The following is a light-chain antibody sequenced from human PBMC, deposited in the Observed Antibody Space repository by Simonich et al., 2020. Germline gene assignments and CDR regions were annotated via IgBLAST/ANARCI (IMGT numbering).Light chain of an antibody. CDR2: STN. CDR1: SGSVSTSYY. CDR3: VLYMGSGIWV. J-gene: IGLJ3*02. V-gene: IGLV8-61*01. Sequence: QTVVTQEPSFSVSPGGTVTLTCGLSSGSVSTSYYPSWYQQTPGQAPRTLIYSTNTRSSGVPDRCSRSILGNKAALTITGAQADDESDYYCVLYMGSGIWVFGGGTKLTVL.